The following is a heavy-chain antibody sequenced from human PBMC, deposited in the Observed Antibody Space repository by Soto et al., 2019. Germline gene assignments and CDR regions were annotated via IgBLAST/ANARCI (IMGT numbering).Heavy chain of an antibody. CDR3: ARDGLGAYTYGSYYFDY. Sequence: VQLLESGGGLVQPGGSLRLSCAASGFTFSSYAMSWVRQAPGKGLEWVSTINNSGGSTYYADSVKGRFTISRDNSKNTLYLKMNSLRAEDTAVYYCARDGLGAYTYGSYYFDYWGQGTLVTVSS. D-gene: IGHD5-18*01. J-gene: IGHJ4*02. CDR1: GFTFSSYA. CDR2: INNSGGST. V-gene: IGHV3-23*01.